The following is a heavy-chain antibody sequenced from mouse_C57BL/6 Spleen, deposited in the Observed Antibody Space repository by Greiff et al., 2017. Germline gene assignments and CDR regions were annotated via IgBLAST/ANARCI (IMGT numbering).Heavy chain of an antibody. V-gene: IGHV1-82*01. J-gene: IGHJ2*01. CDR2: IYPGDGDT. D-gene: IGHD4-1*01. CDR1: GYAFSSSW. Sequence: LEESGPELVKPGASVKISCKASGYAFSSSWMNWVKQRPGKGLEWIGRIYPGDGDTNYNGKFKGKATLTADKSSSTAYMQLSSLTSEDSAVYFCAKETGSYYFDYWGQGTTLTVSS. CDR3: AKETGSYYFDY.